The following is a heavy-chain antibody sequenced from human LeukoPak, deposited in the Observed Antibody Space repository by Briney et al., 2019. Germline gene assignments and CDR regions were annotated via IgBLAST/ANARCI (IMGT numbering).Heavy chain of an antibody. V-gene: IGHV4-59*01. J-gene: IGHJ6*03. CDR1: GDSISSYY. CDR3: ARVNPYYYYMDV. Sequence: SETLSLTCTVSGDSISSYYWSWIRQPPGKGLEWIGYIYYSGSTNYNPSLKSRVTISVDTSKNQFSLKLSSVTAADTAVYYCARVNPYYYYMDVWGKGTTVTISS. CDR2: IYYSGST. D-gene: IGHD1-14*01.